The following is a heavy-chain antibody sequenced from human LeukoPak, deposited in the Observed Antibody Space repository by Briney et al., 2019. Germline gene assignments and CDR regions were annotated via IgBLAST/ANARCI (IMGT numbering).Heavy chain of an antibody. CDR1: GGSISSSSYY. Sequence: SETLSLTCTVSGGSISSSSYYWGWIRQPPGKGLEWIGSIYYSGSTYYNPSLKSRVTISVDTSKNQFSLKLSSVTAADTAVYYCARAPYGDGAGMDVWGQGTTVTVSS. J-gene: IGHJ6*02. V-gene: IGHV4-39*07. CDR3: ARAPYGDGAGMDV. CDR2: IYYSGST. D-gene: IGHD4-17*01.